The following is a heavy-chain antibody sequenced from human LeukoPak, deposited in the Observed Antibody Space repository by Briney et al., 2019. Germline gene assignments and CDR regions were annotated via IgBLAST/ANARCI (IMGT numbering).Heavy chain of an antibody. V-gene: IGHV3-23*01. D-gene: IGHD2/OR15-2a*01. CDR3: AKTLYVRAVPGGLDN. Sequence: ETLSLPCTVSGYSIGSGYYWGWIRQPPGKGLEWVSAIGGSGGNTLYADSVKGRFTISRDNSMDTLYLQMNSLRAEDTAVYFCAKTLYVRAVPGGLDNWGQGTLVTVSP. CDR1: GYSIGSGYY. J-gene: IGHJ4*02. CDR2: IGGSGGNT.